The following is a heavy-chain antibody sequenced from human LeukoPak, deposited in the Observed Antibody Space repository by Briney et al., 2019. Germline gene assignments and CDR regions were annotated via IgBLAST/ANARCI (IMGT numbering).Heavy chain of an antibody. J-gene: IGHJ4*02. CDR3: ARDGVVTMELDY. D-gene: IGHD3-3*01. CDR1: GGSISTSSYY. Sequence: SETLPLTCTVSGGSISTSSYYWGWIRQPPGKGLECIGNIYYSGSTYYYPSLKSRVTISLDTSKNRFSLNVRSVTAADTAVYYCARDGVVTMELDYWGQGTLVTVSS. CDR2: IYYSGST. V-gene: IGHV4-39*07.